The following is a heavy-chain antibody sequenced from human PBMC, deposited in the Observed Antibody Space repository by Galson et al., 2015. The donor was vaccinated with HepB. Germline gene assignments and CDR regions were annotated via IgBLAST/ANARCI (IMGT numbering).Heavy chain of an antibody. CDR3: ARDPPQTTVTTFWTEGPDYYYYYGMDV. Sequence: SLRLSCAASGFTFSSYEMNWVRQAPGKGLEWVSYISSSGSTIYYADSVKGRFTISRDNAKNSLYLQMNSLRAEDTAVYYCARDPPQTTVTTFWTEGPDYYYYYGMDVWGQGTMVTVSS. J-gene: IGHJ6*02. D-gene: IGHD4-17*01. V-gene: IGHV3-48*03. CDR2: ISSSGSTI. CDR1: GFTFSSYE.